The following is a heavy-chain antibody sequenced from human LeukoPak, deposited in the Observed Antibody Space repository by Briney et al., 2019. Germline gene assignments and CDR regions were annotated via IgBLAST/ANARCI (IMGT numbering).Heavy chain of an antibody. Sequence: SETLSLTCTVSGGSISSYYWSWIRQSPGKGLEWIGYIYHSGSTDYNSSLKSRVTISEDTSKKQFSLKVSSVTAADTAVYYCASDRIEVDAFDIWGQGTMVTVSS. CDR3: ASDRIEVDAFDI. CDR2: IYHSGST. V-gene: IGHV4-59*01. CDR1: GGSISSYY. D-gene: IGHD2-15*01. J-gene: IGHJ3*02.